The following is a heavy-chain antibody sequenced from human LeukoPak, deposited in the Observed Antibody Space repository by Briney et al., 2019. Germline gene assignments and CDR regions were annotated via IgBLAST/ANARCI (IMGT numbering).Heavy chain of an antibody. CDR3: ARVGYGMGMDV. V-gene: IGHV4-38-2*02. J-gene: IGHJ6*03. CDR1: GYSISSGYY. D-gene: IGHD2-15*01. CDR2: IYRTGST. Sequence: SETLSLTCNVSGYSISSGYYWGWIRQPPGKGLEWIGSIYRTGSTYYNPSLKSRVTISVDTSKNQFSLKLSSVTAADTAVYYCARVGYGMGMDVWGKGTTVTVSS.